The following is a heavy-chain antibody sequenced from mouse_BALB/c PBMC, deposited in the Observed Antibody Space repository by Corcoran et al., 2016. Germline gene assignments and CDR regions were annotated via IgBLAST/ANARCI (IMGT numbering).Heavy chain of an antibody. J-gene: IGHJ1*01. V-gene: IGHV1S136*01. CDR1: GYTFTSYV. Sequence: VQLQQSGVVLVKPGASGKMSCKASGYTFTSYVMHWVKQKPGQCLEWFGYINPYNDGTKYNEKFKGKATLTTDKSSSTAYMELSSLTSEDSSVYYCAREGRRVYFDVWGAGTTVTVSS. CDR3: AREGRRVYFDV. CDR2: INPYNDGT.